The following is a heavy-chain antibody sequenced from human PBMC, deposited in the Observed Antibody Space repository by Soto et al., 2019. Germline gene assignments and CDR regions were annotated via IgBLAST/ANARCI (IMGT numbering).Heavy chain of an antibody. V-gene: IGHV4-31*03. Sequence: QVQLQESGPGLLKPSQTLSLTCTFSGGSISSGGYYWSWIRQHPGKGLEWIGYIYYSGSTYYNPSLKSRVTISVDTSKNQFSLKLSSVTAADTAVYYCAREGGIVGATAADYWGQGTLVTVSS. CDR1: GGSISSGGYY. D-gene: IGHD1-26*01. J-gene: IGHJ4*02. CDR2: IYYSGST. CDR3: AREGGIVGATAADY.